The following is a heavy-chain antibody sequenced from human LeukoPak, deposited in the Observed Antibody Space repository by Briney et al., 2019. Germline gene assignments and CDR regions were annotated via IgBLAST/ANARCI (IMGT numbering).Heavy chain of an antibody. J-gene: IGHJ5*02. D-gene: IGHD5-24*01. V-gene: IGHV6-1*01. CDR2: TYYTSRWYT. Sequence: SQTLSLTCAISGDSVSTNRGAWNWIRQSPSRGLEWLGRTYYTSRWYTDYAESVKGRITINSDTSKNQFSLQLNSVTPEDTALYYCARAERRDGYNYRFDPWGQGTLVTVSS. CDR1: GDSVSTNRGA. CDR3: ARAERRDGYNYRFDP.